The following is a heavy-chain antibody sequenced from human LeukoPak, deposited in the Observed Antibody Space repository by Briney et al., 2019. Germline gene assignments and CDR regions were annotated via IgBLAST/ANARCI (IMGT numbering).Heavy chain of an antibody. CDR2: IYDSGST. CDR3: ARGGSYYVDY. Sequence: KRSETPYLTCTVSGGSINNYYWSWIRQPPGKGLEWIGYIYDSGSTNYKPSLKSRGTISGDTSKNRFSLNLRYVTAADTAVYYCARGGSYYVDYWGRGILGTVSS. CDR1: GGSINNYY. V-gene: IGHV4-59*01. D-gene: IGHD3-10*01. J-gene: IGHJ4*03.